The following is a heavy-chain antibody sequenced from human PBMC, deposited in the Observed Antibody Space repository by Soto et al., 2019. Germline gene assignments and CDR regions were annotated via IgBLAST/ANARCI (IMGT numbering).Heavy chain of an antibody. CDR2: IYYSGNT. V-gene: IGHV4-31*02. CDR1: GGSITTGGRY. CDR3: AQALVFTGGDGFDI. D-gene: IGHD1-1*01. J-gene: IGHJ3*02. Sequence: QVRLQEWGPGLVKPSQTLSLKCSVSGGSITTGGRYWSWIRQLPGKGLEWIGDIYYSGNTYYNACLKSRVAILVEAAKNQFSLKLSSVTAADTAVYYCAQALVFTGGDGFDIWGQGRLVTVSS.